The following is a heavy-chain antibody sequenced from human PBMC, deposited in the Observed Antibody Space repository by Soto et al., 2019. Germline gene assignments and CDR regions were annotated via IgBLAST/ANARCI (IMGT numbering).Heavy chain of an antibody. CDR1: GFTFSSYS. V-gene: IGHV3-48*01. J-gene: IGHJ4*02. Sequence: GGSLRLSCAASGFTFSSYSMNWVRQAPGKGLEWVSYISSSSSTIYYADSVKGRFTISRDNAKNSLYLQMNSLRAEDTAVYYCATSCSSTSCYVRFDYWGPGTLVTVSS. D-gene: IGHD2-2*01. CDR2: ISSSSSTI. CDR3: ATSCSSTSCYVRFDY.